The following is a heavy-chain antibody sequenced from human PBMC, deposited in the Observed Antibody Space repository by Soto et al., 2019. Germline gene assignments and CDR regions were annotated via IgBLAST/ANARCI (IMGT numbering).Heavy chain of an antibody. V-gene: IGHV1-69*06. CDR1: GGTFSSYA. CDR3: ARGSYYYYGMDV. CDR2: IIPIFGTA. J-gene: IGHJ6*02. Sequence: ASVKVSCKASGGTFSSYAISWVRQAPGQGLEWMGGIIPIFGTANYAQKFQGRVTITADKSTSTAYMELSSLRSEDTAVYYCARGSYYYYGMDVWGQGTTVTVSS.